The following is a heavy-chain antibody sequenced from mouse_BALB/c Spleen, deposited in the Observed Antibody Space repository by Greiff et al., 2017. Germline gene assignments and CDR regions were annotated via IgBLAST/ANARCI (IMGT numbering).Heavy chain of an antibody. CDR2: ISSGSSTI. CDR3: ARDYDYDEAYAMDY. V-gene: IGHV5-17*02. CDR1: GFTFSSFG. Sequence: VQLKESGGGLVQPGGSRKLSCAASGFTFSSFGMHWVRQAPEKGLEWVAYISSGSSTIYYADTVKGRFTISRDNPKNTLFLQMTSLRSEDTAMYYCARDYDYDEAYAMDYWGQGTSVTVSS. D-gene: IGHD2-4*01. J-gene: IGHJ4*01.